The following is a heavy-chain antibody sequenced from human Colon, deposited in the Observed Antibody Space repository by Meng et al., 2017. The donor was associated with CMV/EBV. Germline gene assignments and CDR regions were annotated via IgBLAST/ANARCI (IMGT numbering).Heavy chain of an antibody. CDR1: GFTFSKSW. CDR3: AADIMSVGGTFDF. J-gene: IGHJ4*02. V-gene: IGHV3-74*03. D-gene: IGHD6-19*01. CDR2: TDGGRT. Sequence: SCVGSGFTFSKSWMRWVSQAPGQGREWVSYTDGGRTEYADTVEGRFTISRDNAENTLYLRMNSRRADDTAVYYCAADIMSVGGTFDFWGQGALVTVSS.